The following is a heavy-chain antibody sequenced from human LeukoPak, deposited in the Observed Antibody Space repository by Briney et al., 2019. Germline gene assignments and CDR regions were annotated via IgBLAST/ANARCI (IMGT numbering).Heavy chain of an antibody. CDR1: GFTFSSYG. V-gene: IGHV3-23*01. CDR3: AKDLEDCSSTSCYPEYFQH. CDR2: ISGSGGST. Sequence: GGSLRLSCAASGFTFSSYGMSWVRQAPGKGLEWVSAISGSGGSTYYADSVKGRFTISRDNSKNTLYLQMNSLRAEDTAVYYCAKDLEDCSSTSCYPEYFQHGGQGTLVTVSS. J-gene: IGHJ1*01. D-gene: IGHD2-2*01.